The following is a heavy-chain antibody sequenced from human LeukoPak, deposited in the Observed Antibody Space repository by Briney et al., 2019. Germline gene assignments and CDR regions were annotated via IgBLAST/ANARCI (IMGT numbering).Heavy chain of an antibody. V-gene: IGHV3-23*01. CDR2: ISPSGGST. J-gene: IGHJ4*02. CDR3: AGGYSDYDFFDS. CDR1: GLTFSNCV. D-gene: IGHD5-12*01. Sequence: GGSLRLSCTTSGLTFSNCVMTWVRQSPGKGLEWVSSISPSGGSTFYADSVKGRFSISRDNSKNTLYLQMSSLGAEDTGAYYCAGGYSDYDFFDSWGQGTLVTVSS.